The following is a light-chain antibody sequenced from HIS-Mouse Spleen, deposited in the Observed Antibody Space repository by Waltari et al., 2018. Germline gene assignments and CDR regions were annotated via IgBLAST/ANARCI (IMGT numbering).Light chain of an antibody. V-gene: IGLV3-19*01. CDR2: GKN. CDR1: SLRSYY. CDR3: NSRDSSGNHVV. Sequence: SVLTQDPAVSVALGQTVRITCQGDSLRSYYASWYQQKPGQAPVLVIYGKNNRPSGIPDRFSGSSSGNTASLTITGAQAEDEADYYCNSRDSSGNHVVFGGGTKLTVL. J-gene: IGLJ2*01.